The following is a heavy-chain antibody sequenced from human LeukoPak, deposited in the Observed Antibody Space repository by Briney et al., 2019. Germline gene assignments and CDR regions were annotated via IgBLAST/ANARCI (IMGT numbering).Heavy chain of an antibody. CDR3: VRDRGWFHFDL. J-gene: IGHJ4*02. V-gene: IGHV3-7*01. CDR2: IKGDGSTN. Sequence: GGSLRLSCAASGFTFSNAWMTWVRQAPGKGLEWVAHIKGDGSTNKYVDSVKGRFTISRDNTKNSLFLQLNSLRAEDTAVYYCVRDRGWFHFDLWGQGTLVTVSS. D-gene: IGHD3-10*01. CDR1: GFTFSNAW.